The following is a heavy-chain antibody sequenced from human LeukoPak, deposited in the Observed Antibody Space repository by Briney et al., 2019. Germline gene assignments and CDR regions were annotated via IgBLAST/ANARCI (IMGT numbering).Heavy chain of an antibody. D-gene: IGHD6-13*01. Sequence: ASVKVSCKASGYTFTGYYMHWVRQAPGQGLEWMGWINPNSGGTNYAQKFQGRVTMTRDTSISTAYMELSRLRSDDTAVYYCARDLSSSWLGHDYWGQGTLVTVPS. J-gene: IGHJ4*02. V-gene: IGHV1-2*02. CDR3: ARDLSSSWLGHDY. CDR2: INPNSGGT. CDR1: GYTFTGYY.